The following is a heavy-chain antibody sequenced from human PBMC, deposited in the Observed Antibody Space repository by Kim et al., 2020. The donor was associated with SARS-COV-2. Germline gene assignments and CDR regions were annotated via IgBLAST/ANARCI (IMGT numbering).Heavy chain of an antibody. CDR3: ARSGYYSYFHH. CDR2: T. D-gene: IGHD3-3*01. V-gene: IGHV1-2*02. J-gene: IGHJ1*01. Sequence: TNYAQKLQGRVTMTRDTSISTAYMELSGLNSDDTAVYYCARSGYYSYFHHWGQGTLVTVSS.